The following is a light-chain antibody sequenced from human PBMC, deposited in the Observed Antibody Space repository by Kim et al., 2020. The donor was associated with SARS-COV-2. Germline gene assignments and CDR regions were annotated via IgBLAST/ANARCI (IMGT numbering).Light chain of an antibody. CDR2: LNGDGSH. V-gene: IGLV4-69*01. CDR1: SGHSSYA. Sequence: QLVLTQSPSASASLGASVKLTCTLSSGHSSYAIAWHQQQPEKGPRYLMNLNGDGSHNKGDGIPDRFSASSSGAERYLTISSLQSEDEADYYCQTWGTGIRVFGGGTQLTV. CDR3: QTWGTGIRV. J-gene: IGLJ3*02.